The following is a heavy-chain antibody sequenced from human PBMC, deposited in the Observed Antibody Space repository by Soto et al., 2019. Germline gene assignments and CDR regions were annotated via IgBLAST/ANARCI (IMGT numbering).Heavy chain of an antibody. D-gene: IGHD3-22*01. CDR3: ARDLVRYYDSSGYDYYYYYGMDV. V-gene: IGHV4-30-2*01. CDR1: GGSISSGGYS. J-gene: IGHJ6*02. CDR2: IYHSGST. Sequence: NPSETLSLTCAVSGGSISSGGYSWSWIRQPPGKGLEWIGYIYHSGSTYYNPSLKSRVTISVDRSKNQFSLKLSSVTAADTAVYYCARDLVRYYDSSGYDYYYYYGMDVWGQGTTVTVSS.